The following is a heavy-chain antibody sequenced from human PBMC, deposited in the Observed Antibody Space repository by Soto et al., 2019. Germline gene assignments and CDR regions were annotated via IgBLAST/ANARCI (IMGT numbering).Heavy chain of an antibody. J-gene: IGHJ6*02. Sequence: GGSLRLSCAASGFTFSGSAMHWVRQASGKGLEWVGRIRSKANSNSTAYAASVKGRFTISSDESKNKAYLQMNSLKTEVTAVYYCTSLAVLGDSGRYYYYYYGMDVWGQGTTVTVSS. CDR2: IRSKANSNST. V-gene: IGHV3-73*01. D-gene: IGHD1-26*01. CDR3: TSLAVLGDSGRYYYYYYGMDV. CDR1: GFTFSGSA.